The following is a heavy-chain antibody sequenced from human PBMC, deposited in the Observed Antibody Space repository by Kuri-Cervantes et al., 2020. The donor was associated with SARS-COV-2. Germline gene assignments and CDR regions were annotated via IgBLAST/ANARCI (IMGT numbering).Heavy chain of an antibody. J-gene: IGHJ4*02. V-gene: IGHV1-24*01. CDR3: AKDENWVTIFESSFDY. Sequence: ASVKVSCKVSGYTLTELSMHWVRQAPGKGLEWMGGFDPEDGETIYAQKFQGRVTMTEDTSTDTAYMELSSLRSEDTAVYYCAKDENWVTIFESSFDYWGQGTLVTVSS. CDR2: FDPEDGET. CDR1: GYTLTELS. D-gene: IGHD3-3*01.